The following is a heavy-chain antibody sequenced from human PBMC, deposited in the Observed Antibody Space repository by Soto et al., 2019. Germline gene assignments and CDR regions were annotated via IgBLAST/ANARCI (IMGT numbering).Heavy chain of an antibody. V-gene: IGHV4-59*01. CDR3: ERHFNNGAGENDV. J-gene: IGHJ4*02. CDR2: IYYSGST. D-gene: IGHD3-3*02. Sequence: SETLSLTCTVSGASISSYYWSWIRQPPGKGLEWIGYIYYSGSTNYNPSLTSRVTISVDTSKNHFSLKLSSLTAADTAVYYFERHFNNGAGENDVWGQGTMLT. CDR1: GASISSYY.